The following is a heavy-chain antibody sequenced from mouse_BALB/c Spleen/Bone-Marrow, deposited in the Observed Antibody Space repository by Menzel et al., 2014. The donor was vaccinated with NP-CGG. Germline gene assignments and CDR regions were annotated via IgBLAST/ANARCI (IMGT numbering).Heavy chain of an antibody. Sequence: QVQLQQSGAELAKPGASVKMSCKASGYTFTSYWMHWVRQRPGQGLEWIGYINPSTGYTEYDQKFKDKATLTADKSSSTAYMQLSSLTSEDSAVYYCARSTGLRRGFAYWGRGTLVTVSA. J-gene: IGHJ3*01. V-gene: IGHV1-7*01. CDR1: GYTFTSYW. CDR3: ARSTGLRRGFAY. CDR2: INPSTGYT. D-gene: IGHD2-4*01.